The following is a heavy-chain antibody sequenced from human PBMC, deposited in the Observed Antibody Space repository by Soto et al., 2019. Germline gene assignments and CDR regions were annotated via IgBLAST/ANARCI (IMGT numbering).Heavy chain of an antibody. D-gene: IGHD5-12*01. CDR3: AREPYSGHGGYYYYGMDV. CDR2: IIPIFGTA. CDR1: GGTFSSYA. Sequence: SVKLSCKASGGTFSSYAISWVRQAPRQGLEWMGGIIPIFGTANYAQKFQGRVTITADESTSTAYMELSSLRSEDTAVYYCAREPYSGHGGYYYYGMDVWGQGTTVTVSS. V-gene: IGHV1-69*13. J-gene: IGHJ6*02.